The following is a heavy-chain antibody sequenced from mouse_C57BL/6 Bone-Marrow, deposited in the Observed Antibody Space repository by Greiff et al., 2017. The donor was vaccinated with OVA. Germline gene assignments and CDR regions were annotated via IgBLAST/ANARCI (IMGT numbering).Heavy chain of an antibody. Sequence: EVKLMESGGGLVKPGGSLKLSCAASGFTFSSYTMSWVRQTPEKRLEWVATISGGGGNTYYPDSVKGRFTISRDNAKNTLYLQMSSLRSEDTALYYCARQGNGYDVWFAYWGQGTLVTVSA. CDR2: ISGGGGNT. V-gene: IGHV5-9*01. CDR1: GFTFSSYT. D-gene: IGHD2-2*01. CDR3: ARQGNGYDVWFAY. J-gene: IGHJ3*01.